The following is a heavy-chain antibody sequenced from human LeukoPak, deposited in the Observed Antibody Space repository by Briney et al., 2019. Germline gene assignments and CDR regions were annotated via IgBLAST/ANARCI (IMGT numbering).Heavy chain of an antibody. D-gene: IGHD2-15*01. CDR2: IYSSGST. CDR3: ARHFRTGGRSTDAFDI. Sequence: SETLSLTCTVSGGSISSYYWSWIWQSPGKGLEWIGYIYSSGSTKYNPSLSGRVTISVDTSKNHFSLRLSSVTAPDTAVYYCARHFRTGGRSTDAFDIWGQGTMVTVSS. V-gene: IGHV4-59*08. CDR1: GGSISSYY. J-gene: IGHJ3*02.